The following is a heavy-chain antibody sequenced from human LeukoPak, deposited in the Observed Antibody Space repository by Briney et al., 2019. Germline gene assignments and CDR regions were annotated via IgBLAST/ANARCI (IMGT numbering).Heavy chain of an antibody. Sequence: ASVTVSCTASGYTFATYGVSWVRQAPGQGLEWMGWITPYNGNTNYAQKLQGRVTMTTDTSTSTAYMELRSLRSDDTAVYYCAREQQLGSYYMDVWGKGTTVTVSS. D-gene: IGHD6-13*01. CDR1: GYTFATYG. V-gene: IGHV1-18*01. CDR3: AREQQLGSYYMDV. J-gene: IGHJ6*03. CDR2: ITPYNGNT.